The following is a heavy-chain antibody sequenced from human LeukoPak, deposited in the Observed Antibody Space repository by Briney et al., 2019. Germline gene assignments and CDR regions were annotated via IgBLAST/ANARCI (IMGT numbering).Heavy chain of an antibody. Sequence: GGSLRLSCAASGFTFSSYGMHWVRQAPGKGLEWVAFIRYDGSYKYYADSVKGRFTISRDNSKNTLYLQMNSLRAEDTAVYYCARAGDSWYYYFDYWGQGTLVTVSS. V-gene: IGHV3-30*02. CDR2: IRYDGSYK. CDR1: GFTFSSYG. J-gene: IGHJ4*02. D-gene: IGHD6-13*01. CDR3: ARAGDSWYYYFDY.